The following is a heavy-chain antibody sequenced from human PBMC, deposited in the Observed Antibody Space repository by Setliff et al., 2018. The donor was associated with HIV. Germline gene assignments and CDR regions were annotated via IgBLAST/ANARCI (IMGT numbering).Heavy chain of an antibody. CDR2: IANGINT. V-gene: IGHV3-23*01. Sequence: GGSLRLSCAASGFSFSNYAMTWVRQAPGKGLEWVSTIANGINTYYADSVRGRFTISRDNSKNTLYLQMNSLRAEDTAKYYCALRQRGGLVGAGNAFDIWGQGTMVTVSS. CDR3: ALRQRGGLVGAGNAFDI. CDR1: GFSFSNYA. D-gene: IGHD1-26*01. J-gene: IGHJ3*02.